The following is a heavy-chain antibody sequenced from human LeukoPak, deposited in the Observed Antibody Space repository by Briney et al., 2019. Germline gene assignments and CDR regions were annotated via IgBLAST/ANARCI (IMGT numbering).Heavy chain of an antibody. CDR2: IRQDGGET. V-gene: IGHV3-7*01. D-gene: IGHD3-22*01. J-gene: IGHJ1*01. Sequence: GGSLRLSCEASGLTFSRDWMGWVCQAPGKGLEWVANIRQDGGETHYGDSVKGRFIISRDNAKNSLFLQMNRLRAEDTAVYYCATYSSLNTREFQYWGQGTLVTVSS. CDR1: GLTFSRDW. CDR3: ATYSSLNTREFQY.